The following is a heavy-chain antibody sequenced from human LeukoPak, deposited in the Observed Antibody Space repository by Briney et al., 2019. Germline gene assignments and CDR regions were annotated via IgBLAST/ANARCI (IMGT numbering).Heavy chain of an antibody. V-gene: IGHV3-7*01. CDR3: ARDMYGGTDY. Sequence: PGGSLRLSCAASGLTFSSSWMSWGRQAPGKGLEWAANIKQDGTEKYYVDSVNGRFTISRDNAKNSLYLQMNSLRAEDTAVYYCARDMYGGTDYWGQGTLVTVSS. J-gene: IGHJ4*02. CDR1: GLTFSSSW. CDR2: IKQDGTEK. D-gene: IGHD2-8*01.